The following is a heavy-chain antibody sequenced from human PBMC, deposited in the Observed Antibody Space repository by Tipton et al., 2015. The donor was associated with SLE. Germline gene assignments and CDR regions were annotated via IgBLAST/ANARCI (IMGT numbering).Heavy chain of an antibody. Sequence: TLSLTCTVSGGSISSYYWSWIRQPPGKELEWIGYIYYSGSTNYNPSLKSRVTTSVDTSKNQFSLKLSSVTAADTAVYYCARDSGYYYMDVWGKGTTVTVSS. CDR3: ARDSGYYYMDV. CDR1: GGSISSYY. J-gene: IGHJ6*03. CDR2: IYYSGST. V-gene: IGHV4-59*01. D-gene: IGHD3-10*01.